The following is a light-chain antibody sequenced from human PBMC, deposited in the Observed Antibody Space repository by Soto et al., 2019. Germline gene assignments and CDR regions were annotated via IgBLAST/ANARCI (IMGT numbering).Light chain of an antibody. Sequence: EIVLTHSPGTLSLSPGERATLSCRASQSVSSTYLAWYQQKPGQAPRLLIYGTSSRATGIPDRFSGSGSGTDFTLTISRLEPEDFAVYYCQQYGSLSFGGRTKVDIK. CDR2: GTS. V-gene: IGKV3-20*01. CDR1: QSVSSTY. CDR3: QQYGSLS. J-gene: IGKJ4*01.